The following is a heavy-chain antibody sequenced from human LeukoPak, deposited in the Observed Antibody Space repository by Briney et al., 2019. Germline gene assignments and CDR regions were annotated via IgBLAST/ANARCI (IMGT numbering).Heavy chain of an antibody. D-gene: IGHD1-26*01. Sequence: GRSLRLSCAASGFTFSSYGMHWVRQAPGKGLEWVAVIWYDGSNKYYADSVKGRFTISRDNSKNTLYLQMNSLRAEDTAVYYCASDFSGSYGNDYWGQGTLGTVSS. J-gene: IGHJ4*02. V-gene: IGHV3-33*01. CDR3: ASDFSGSYGNDY. CDR1: GFTFSSYG. CDR2: IWYDGSNK.